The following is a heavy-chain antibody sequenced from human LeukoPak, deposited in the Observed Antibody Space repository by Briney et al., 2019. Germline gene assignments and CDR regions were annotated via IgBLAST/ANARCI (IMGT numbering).Heavy chain of an antibody. CDR1: GYSISSGYY. CDR2: IYHSGST. D-gene: IGHD2-2*01. J-gene: IGHJ5*02. Sequence: NPSETLSLTCAVSGYSISSGYYWGWIRQPPGKGLEWIGSIYHSGSTYYNPSLKSRVTISVDTSKNQFSLKLSSVTAADTAVYYCARAGYCSSTGCSGWFDPWGQGILVTVSS. V-gene: IGHV4-38-2*01. CDR3: ARAGYCSSTGCSGWFDP.